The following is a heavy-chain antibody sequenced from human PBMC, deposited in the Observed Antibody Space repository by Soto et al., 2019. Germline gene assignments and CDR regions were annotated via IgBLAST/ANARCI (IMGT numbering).Heavy chain of an antibody. CDR3: ARGGYDYVWGSYRYHYFGY. Sequence: ASVKVSCKASGYTFTSYAMHWVRQAPGQRLEWMGWINAGNGNTKYSQKFQGRVTITRDTSASTAYMELSSLRSEDTAVYYCARGGYDYVWGSYRYHYFGYWGQGTLVTVSS. D-gene: IGHD3-16*02. V-gene: IGHV1-3*01. J-gene: IGHJ4*02. CDR1: GYTFTSYA. CDR2: INAGNGNT.